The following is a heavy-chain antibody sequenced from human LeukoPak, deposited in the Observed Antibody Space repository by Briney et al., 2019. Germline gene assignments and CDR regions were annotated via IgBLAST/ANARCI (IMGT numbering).Heavy chain of an antibody. V-gene: IGHV3-30*18. D-gene: IGHD1-14*01. J-gene: IGHJ4*02. CDR3: AKWSLTTWGYFDY. CDR1: GFTFSSNG. CDR2: ISYDGSTT. Sequence: SGGSLRLSCVASGFTFSSNGMHWVRQAPGKGLEWVAVISYDGSTTYYADSVRGRFTISRDNSKNTLYLQMNSLRAEDTAVYYCAKWSLTTWGYFDYWGQGTLVTVSS.